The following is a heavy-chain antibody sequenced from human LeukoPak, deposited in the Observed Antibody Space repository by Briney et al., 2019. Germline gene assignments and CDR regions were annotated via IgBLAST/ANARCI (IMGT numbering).Heavy chain of an antibody. J-gene: IGHJ4*02. D-gene: IGHD3-10*01. V-gene: IGHV1-69*01. CDR1: GGTFSSYA. CDR3: ASDGSNDYYYGSGTFDY. Sequence: SVKVSCKASGGTFSSYAISWVRQAPGQGLEWMGGIIPIFGTANYAQKFQGRVTITADESTSTAYMELSSLRSEDTAVYYCASDGSNDYYYGSGTFDYWGQGTLVTVSS. CDR2: IIPIFGTA.